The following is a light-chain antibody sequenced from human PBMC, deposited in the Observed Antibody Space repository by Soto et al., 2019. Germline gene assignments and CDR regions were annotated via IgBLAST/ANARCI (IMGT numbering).Light chain of an antibody. J-gene: IGLJ1*01. CDR3: QSYDRSLRGYV. V-gene: IGLV1-40*01. CDR1: SCNIGAGYD. CDR2: GNT. Sequence: QSVLTQPPSLSGAPGQRVTISRTGTSCNIGAGYDVHWYQHLPGTAPKLLIYGNTIRPSGVPDRFSGSKSGTSASLAITGLQAEDEADYYCQSYDRSLRGYVFGTGTKVTVL.